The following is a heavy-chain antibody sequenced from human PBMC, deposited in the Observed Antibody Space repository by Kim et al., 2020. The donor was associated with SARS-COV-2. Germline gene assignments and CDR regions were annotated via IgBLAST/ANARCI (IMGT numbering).Heavy chain of an antibody. CDR3: ARGSDWYYYYSSGPPYFDY. Sequence: SETLSLTCTVSGGSVSSGSYYWSWIRQPPGKGLEWIGYIYYSGSTNYNPSLKSRVTISVDTSKNQFSLKLSSVTAADTAVYYCARGSDWYYYYSSGPPYFDYWGQGTLVTVSS. CDR2: IYYSGST. CDR1: GGSVSSGSYY. J-gene: IGHJ4*02. D-gene: IGHD3-22*01. V-gene: IGHV4-61*01.